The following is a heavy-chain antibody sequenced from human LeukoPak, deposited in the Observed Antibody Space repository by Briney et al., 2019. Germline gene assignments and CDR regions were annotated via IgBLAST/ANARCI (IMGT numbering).Heavy chain of an antibody. D-gene: IGHD2-2*01. J-gene: IGHJ3*02. CDR2: IYYSGST. CDR3: TGDKPYCSSTSCHAFDI. V-gene: IGHV4-59*01. Sequence: SETLSLTCTVSGGSISSYYWSWIRQPPGKGLEWIGYIYYSGSTNYNPSLKSRVTISVDTSKNQFSLKLSSVTAADTAVYYCTGDKPYCSSTSCHAFDIWGQGTMVTVSS. CDR1: GGSISSYY.